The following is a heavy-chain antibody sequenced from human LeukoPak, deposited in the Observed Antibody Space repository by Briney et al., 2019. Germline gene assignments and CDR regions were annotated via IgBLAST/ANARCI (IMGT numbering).Heavy chain of an antibody. D-gene: IGHD1-1*01. Sequence: PGRSLRLSCAASGFTFSSYAMHWVRQAPGKGLEWVAVISYDGSNKYYADSVKGRFTISRDNSKNTLYLQMNSLRAEDTAVYYCALDAGMDVWGKGTPVTVSS. V-gene: IGHV3-30-3*01. J-gene: IGHJ6*04. CDR2: ISYDGSNK. CDR1: GFTFSSYA. CDR3: ALDAGMDV.